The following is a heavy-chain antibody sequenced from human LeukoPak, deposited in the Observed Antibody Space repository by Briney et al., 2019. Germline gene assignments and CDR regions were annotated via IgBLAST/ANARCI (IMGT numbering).Heavy chain of an antibody. CDR3: ARGAAYSSSYYYYYYMDV. J-gene: IGHJ6*03. CDR1: GGSISSYY. V-gene: IGHV4-59*01. D-gene: IGHD6-6*01. CDR2: IYYSGST. Sequence: SETLSLTCTVSGGSISSYYWSWIRQPPGKGLEWIGYIYYSGSTNYNPSLKSRVTISVDTSKNQFSLKLSSVTAADTAVYYCARGAAYSSSYYYYYYMDVWGKGTTVTVSS.